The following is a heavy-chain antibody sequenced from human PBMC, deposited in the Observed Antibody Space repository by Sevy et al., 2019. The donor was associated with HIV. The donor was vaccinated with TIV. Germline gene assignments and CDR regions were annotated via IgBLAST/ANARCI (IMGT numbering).Heavy chain of an antibody. J-gene: IGHJ4*02. CDR3: ARDRFIFGSGPPDS. V-gene: IGHV1-2*02. CDR1: GFSFTAYF. Sequence: ASVKVSCEASGFSFTAYFIHWVRQAPGQGLEWMGWINPISGGTNYAQKFQGRVTMTSDASISAAYMELTSLTSDDTAVYYCARDRFIFGSGPPDSWGQGTLVTVSS. D-gene: IGHD2-15*01. CDR2: INPISGGT.